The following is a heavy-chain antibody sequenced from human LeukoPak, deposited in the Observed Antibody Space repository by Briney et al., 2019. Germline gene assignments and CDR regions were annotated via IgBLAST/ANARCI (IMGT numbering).Heavy chain of an antibody. CDR3: IAHFPYFYGFDV. CDR1: GFTIGTAW. V-gene: IGHV3-15*01. J-gene: IGHJ6*04. Sequence: QSGVSLRISCVSSGFTIGTAWMSGVRQAPGKGLEWLGHIKSEGEGATTDYAAPAKGRFAISRDDSKNMIYLQMSSLKIDDTAIYYCIAHFPYFYGFDVWGKGTTVTVSS. CDR2: IKSEGEGATT. D-gene: IGHD3-3*02.